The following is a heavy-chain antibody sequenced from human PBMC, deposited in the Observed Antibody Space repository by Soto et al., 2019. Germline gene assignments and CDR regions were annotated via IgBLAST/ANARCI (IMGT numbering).Heavy chain of an antibody. CDR3: ARIRGYWYGLDV. Sequence: VQLLESGGGLVQPGGSLRLSCAASGFPLSTYGMTWVRQAPGKGLEWVSAITGTGGNTYYVDSVKGRFTSSRDNSKKMLYLQVNSLGVEDTAVYYCARIRGYWYGLDVWGQGTTVTVSS. V-gene: IGHV3-23*01. CDR2: ITGTGGNT. J-gene: IGHJ6*02. CDR1: GFPLSTYG.